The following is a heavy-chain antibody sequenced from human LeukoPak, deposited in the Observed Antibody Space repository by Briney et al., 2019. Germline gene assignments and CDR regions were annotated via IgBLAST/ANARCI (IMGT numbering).Heavy chain of an antibody. V-gene: IGHV4-59*08. J-gene: IGHJ4*02. CDR1: GGSISSYY. D-gene: IGHD4-17*01. CDR3: ASVAYGDYGSFDY. CDR2: IYYSGST. Sequence: SETLSLTCTVSGGSISSYYWSWIRQPPGKGLEWIGYIYYSGSTNYNPSLKSRVTISVDTSKNQFSLKLSSVTAADTAVYYCASVAYGDYGSFDYWGQGTLVTVSS.